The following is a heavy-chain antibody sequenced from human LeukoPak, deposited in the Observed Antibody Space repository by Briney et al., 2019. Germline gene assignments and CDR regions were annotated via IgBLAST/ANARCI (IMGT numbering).Heavy chain of an antibody. CDR3: ARARITTSWAYYYGMDV. Sequence: ASVKVSCKASGYTFTSYYMHWVRQAPGQGLEWMGIINPSGGSTSYARKFQGRVTMTRDTSTSTVYMELSSLRSEDTAVYYCARARITTSWAYYYGMDVWGQGTTVTVSS. CDR1: GYTFTSYY. J-gene: IGHJ6*02. D-gene: IGHD4-11*01. CDR2: INPSGGST. V-gene: IGHV1-46*01.